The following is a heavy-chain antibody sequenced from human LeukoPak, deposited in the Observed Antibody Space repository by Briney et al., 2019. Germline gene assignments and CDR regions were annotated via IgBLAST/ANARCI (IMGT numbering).Heavy chain of an antibody. CDR3: ARGHDTIFGVVTPNCFDP. CDR2: INHSGST. CDR1: GGSFSGYY. V-gene: IGHV4-34*01. D-gene: IGHD3-3*01. J-gene: IGHJ5*02. Sequence: SETLSLTCAVYGGSFSGYYWSWIRQPPGKGLEWIGEINHSGSTNYNPSLKSRVTISVDTSKNQFSLKLSSVTAADTAVYYCARGHDTIFGVVTPNCFDPWGQGTLVTVSS.